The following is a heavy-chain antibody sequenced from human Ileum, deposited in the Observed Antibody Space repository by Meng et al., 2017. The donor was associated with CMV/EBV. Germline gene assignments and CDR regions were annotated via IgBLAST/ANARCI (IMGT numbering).Heavy chain of an antibody. Sequence: GGSLRLSCEASGFNFNNYALNWVRQAPGKGLEWVSTISVSGGTTYYADSVRGRFTVSRDNSRRTLYLQMSSLRAEDTALYYCAKGMYYYDSSWYRLFDSWGQGTLVTVSS. V-gene: IGHV3-23*01. D-gene: IGHD3-22*01. J-gene: IGHJ4*02. CDR1: GFNFNNYA. CDR2: ISVSGGTT. CDR3: AKGMYYYDSSWYRLFDS.